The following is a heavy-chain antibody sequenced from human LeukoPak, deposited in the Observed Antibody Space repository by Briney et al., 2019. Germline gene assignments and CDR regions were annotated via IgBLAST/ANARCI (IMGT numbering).Heavy chain of an antibody. CDR1: GFTFSSYA. V-gene: IGHV3-30*04. CDR3: AREDGAYGSGSYPDY. J-gene: IGHJ4*02. CDR2: ISYDGSNK. D-gene: IGHD3-10*01. Sequence: RPGRSLRLSCAASGFTFSSYAMHWVRQAPGKGLEWVAVISYDGSNKYCADSVKGRFTISRDNSKNTLYLQMNSLRAEDTAVYYCAREDGAYGSGSYPDYWGQGTLVTVSS.